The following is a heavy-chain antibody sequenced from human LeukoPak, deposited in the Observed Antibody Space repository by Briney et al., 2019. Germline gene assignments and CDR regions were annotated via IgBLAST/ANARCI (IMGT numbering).Heavy chain of an antibody. CDR3: ARDYHIAAAGKAWFDP. CDR1: GYTFTGYY. CDR2: INPNSGGT. D-gene: IGHD6-13*01. V-gene: IGHV1-2*02. Sequence: ASVKVSCKASGYTFTGYYMHWVRQAPGQGLEWMGWINPNSGGTNYAQKFQGRVTMTRDTSISTAYMELSRLRSDDTAVYYCARDYHIAAAGKAWFDPWGQGTLVTVSS. J-gene: IGHJ5*02.